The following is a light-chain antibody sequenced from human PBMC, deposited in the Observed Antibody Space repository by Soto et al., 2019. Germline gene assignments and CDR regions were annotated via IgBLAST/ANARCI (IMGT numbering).Light chain of an antibody. CDR1: SSDVGGYNY. J-gene: IGLJ2*01. Sequence: QSALTQPASVSGSPGQSITISCTGTSSDVGGYNYVSWYQQHPGKAPKLMIYEVSNRPSGVSNRCSGSKSGNTASLTISGLQPEDEADYYCNSYTSSSTDVTDVVFGGGTKLTVL. CDR2: EVS. V-gene: IGLV2-14*01. CDR3: NSYTSSSTDVTDVV.